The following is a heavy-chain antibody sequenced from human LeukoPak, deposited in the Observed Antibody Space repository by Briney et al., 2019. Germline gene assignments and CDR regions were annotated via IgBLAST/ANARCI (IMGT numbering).Heavy chain of an antibody. CDR2: IYHSGST. V-gene: IGHV4-38-2*02. D-gene: IGHD1-7*01. J-gene: IGHJ5*02. CDR3: ARDRWYHWNYHNWFDP. Sequence: SETLSLTCTVSGYSISSGYYWGRIRQPPGKGLEWIGSIYHSGSTYYNPSLKSRVTISVDTSKNQFSLKLSSVTAADTAVYYCARDRWYHWNYHNWFDPWGQGTLVTVSS. CDR1: GYSISSGYY.